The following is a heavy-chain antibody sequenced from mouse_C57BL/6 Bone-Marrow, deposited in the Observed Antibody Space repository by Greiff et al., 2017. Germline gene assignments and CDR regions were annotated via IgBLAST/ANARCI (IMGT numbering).Heavy chain of an antibody. CDR2: FYPGSGSI. V-gene: IGHV1-62-2*01. CDR3: ARHEDYYGSSYYYAMDY. J-gene: IGHJ4*01. CDR1: GYTFTEYT. D-gene: IGHD1-1*01. Sequence: QVQLKESGAELVKPGASVKLSCKASGYTFTEYTIHWVKQRSGQGLEWIGWFYPGSGSIKYNEKFKDKATLTADQSSSTGYMELSRLTSEDSAVYFCARHEDYYGSSYYYAMDYWGQGTSVTVSS.